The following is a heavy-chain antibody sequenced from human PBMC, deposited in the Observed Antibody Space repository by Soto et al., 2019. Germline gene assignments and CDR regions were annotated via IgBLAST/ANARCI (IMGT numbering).Heavy chain of an antibody. J-gene: IGHJ5*02. CDR3: ARSLIAVAGLHWFDP. CDR2: IYYSGST. CDR1: GGSISSSSYY. D-gene: IGHD6-19*01. V-gene: IGHV4-39*01. Sequence: SETLSLTCTVSGGSISSSSYYWGWIRQPPGKGLEWIGSIYYSGSTYYNPSLKGRVTISVDTSKNQFSLKLSSVTAADTAVYYCARSLIAVAGLHWFDPWGQGTLVTVSS.